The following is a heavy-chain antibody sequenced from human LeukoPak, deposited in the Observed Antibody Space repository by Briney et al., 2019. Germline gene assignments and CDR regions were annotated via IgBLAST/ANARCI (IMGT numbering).Heavy chain of an antibody. Sequence: ASVKVSYKASGYTFTSYGISWVRQAPGQGLEWMGWISAYNGNTNYAQKLQGRVTMTTDTSTSTAYMELRSLRSDDTAVYYCARGRFVDTAMVRLDAFDIWGQGTMVTVSS. J-gene: IGHJ3*02. CDR2: ISAYNGNT. CDR1: GYTFTSYG. D-gene: IGHD5-18*01. V-gene: IGHV1-18*04. CDR3: ARGRFVDTAMVRLDAFDI.